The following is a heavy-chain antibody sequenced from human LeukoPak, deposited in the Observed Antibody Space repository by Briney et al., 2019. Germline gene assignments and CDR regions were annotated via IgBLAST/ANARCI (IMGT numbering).Heavy chain of an antibody. D-gene: IGHD3/OR15-3a*01. CDR3: ARGGTRAFDI. CDR2: INPNSGGT. CDR1: GYTFTGFY. V-gene: IGHV1-2*02. Sequence: ASVKVSCKASGYTFTGFYLQWVRQAPGQGLEWMGWINPNSGGTNYAQNFQGRVTTTRDTSIGTAFMELSRLTSDDTAVYYCARGGTRAFDIWGQGTVVTVSS. J-gene: IGHJ3*02.